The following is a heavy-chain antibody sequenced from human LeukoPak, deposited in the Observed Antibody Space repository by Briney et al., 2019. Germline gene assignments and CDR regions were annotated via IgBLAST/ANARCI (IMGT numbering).Heavy chain of an antibody. J-gene: IGHJ4*02. CDR2: IYYSGST. Sequence: SETLSLTCTVSGGSISSYYWSWIRQPPGKGLEWIGYIYYSGSTNYNPSLKSRVTISVDTSKNQFSLKLSSVTAADTAVYYCARSRDGYNCFDYWGQGTLVTVSS. CDR1: GGSISSYY. V-gene: IGHV4-59*01. D-gene: IGHD5-24*01. CDR3: ARSRDGYNCFDY.